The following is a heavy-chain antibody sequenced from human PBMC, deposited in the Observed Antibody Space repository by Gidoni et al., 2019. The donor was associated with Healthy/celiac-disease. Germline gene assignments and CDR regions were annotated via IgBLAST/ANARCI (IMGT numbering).Heavy chain of an antibody. CDR1: GFRLEAYA. CDR3: VKSRGPYYHYYGVDV. Sequence: EVQLVESGGVLVQSGRSLRLSCAGSGFRLEAYAMNWVRQGSGKGLEWVSGIDWNSGRIDYADSAKGRFTISRDNAKNSLFLQMNSLRVEDTALYYCVKSRGPYYHYYGVDVWGPGTTVTVSS. J-gene: IGHJ6*02. V-gene: IGHV3-9*01. CDR2: IDWNSGRI.